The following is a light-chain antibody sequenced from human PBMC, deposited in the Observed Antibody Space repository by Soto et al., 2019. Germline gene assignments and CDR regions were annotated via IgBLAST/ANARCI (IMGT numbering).Light chain of an antibody. CDR2: DAS. CDR1: QGVGRF. J-gene: IGKJ4*01. V-gene: IGKV3-11*01. Sequence: EIVLTQSPATLSLSPGERAALSCRASQGVGRFLAWYQQKPGQAPRLLIYDASNRATGIPASFSGSGSVTDFTLAIDNLEPEDFAVYYCHQRGVWPHTFGGGTKVESK. CDR3: HQRGVWPHT.